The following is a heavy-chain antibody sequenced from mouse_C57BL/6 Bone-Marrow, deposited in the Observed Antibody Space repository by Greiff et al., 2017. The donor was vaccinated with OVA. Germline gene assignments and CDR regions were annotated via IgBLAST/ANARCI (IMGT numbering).Heavy chain of an antibody. CDR2: IDPENGDT. V-gene: IGHV14-4*01. CDR3: TTGSPYYLDY. Sequence: EVQLQQSGAELVRPGASVKLSCTASGFNIKDDYMHWVKQRPEQGLEWIGWIDPENGDTEYASKFQGKATITADTSSNTAYLQLSSLTSEDTAVYYCTTGSPYYLDYWGQGTTLTVSS. J-gene: IGHJ2*01. CDR1: GFNIKDDY.